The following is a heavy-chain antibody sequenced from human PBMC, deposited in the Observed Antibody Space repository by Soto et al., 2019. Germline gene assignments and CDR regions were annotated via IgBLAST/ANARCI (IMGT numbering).Heavy chain of an antibody. CDR1: GGSVSRGDY. Sequence: SETLSLTCTVSGGSVSRGDYWAWVRQPPGKGLEYIGSIYHSGTTYYNPSLKSRVTISVDTSKNQFSLKLSSVTAADTAVYYCARIKASGWIQLSVRQKTPYYFDYWGQGTLVTVSS. D-gene: IGHD5-18*01. CDR2: IYHSGTT. V-gene: IGHV4-38-2*02. J-gene: IGHJ4*02. CDR3: ARIKASGWIQLSVRQKTPYYFDY.